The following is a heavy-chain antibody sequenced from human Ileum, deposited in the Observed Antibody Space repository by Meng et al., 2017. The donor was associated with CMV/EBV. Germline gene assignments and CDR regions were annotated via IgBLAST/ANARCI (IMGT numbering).Heavy chain of an antibody. CDR1: VYTFTSNN. D-gene: IGHD1-26*01. Sequence: CKTSVYTFTSNNIIWVRQAPGQGPEWMGWIDTNTGNPTYAQGFTGRFVFSLDTSVKTAYLQISSLKAEDTAVYYCARDGLSGRYFDYWGQGTLVTVSS. CDR2: IDTNTGNP. J-gene: IGHJ4*02. CDR3: ARDGLSGRYFDY. V-gene: IGHV7-4-1*02.